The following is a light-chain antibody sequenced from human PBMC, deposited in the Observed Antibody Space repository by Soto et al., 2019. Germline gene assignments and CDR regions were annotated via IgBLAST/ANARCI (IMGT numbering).Light chain of an antibody. Sequence: DLQLTQSPSFLSASVGDRVTITCPASQAISSSLAWYQHNPGKAPKLLIYAASTLQNGVPSSFSGSGSGTELTLTISSLQPEDFATYYCQHLNDYRYTVGQGTKVEIK. J-gene: IGKJ2*01. CDR2: AAS. V-gene: IGKV1-9*01. CDR1: QAISSS. CDR3: QHLNDYRYT.